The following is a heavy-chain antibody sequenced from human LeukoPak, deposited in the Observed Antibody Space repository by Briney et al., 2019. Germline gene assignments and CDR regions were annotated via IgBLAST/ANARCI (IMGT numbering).Heavy chain of an antibody. V-gene: IGHV3-23*01. J-gene: IGHJ4*02. CDR1: GFTVSSNY. D-gene: IGHD3-10*01. CDR3: ARGPGYFDY. CDR2: ISSSGGNT. Sequence: GGSLRLSCAASGFTVSSNYMSWVRLAPGKGLEWVSTISSSGGNTYYADSVKGRFTISRDNSKNTLYLQMNSLRAEDTAIYYCARGPGYFDYWGQGTLVTVSS.